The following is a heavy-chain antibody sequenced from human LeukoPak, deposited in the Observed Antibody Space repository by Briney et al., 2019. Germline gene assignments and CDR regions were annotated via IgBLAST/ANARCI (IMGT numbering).Heavy chain of an antibody. V-gene: IGHV3-48*03. D-gene: IGHD6-6*01. CDR1: GFTFSSYE. CDR3: ASRINLIAARPTSLSDY. CDR2: ISSSGSTI. J-gene: IGHJ4*02. Sequence: GGSLRLSCAASGFTFSSYEMNWIRQAPGKGLEWVSYISSSGSTIYHADSVKGRFTISRDNAKNSLYLQMNSLRAEDTAVYYCASRINLIAARPTSLSDYWGQGTLVTASS.